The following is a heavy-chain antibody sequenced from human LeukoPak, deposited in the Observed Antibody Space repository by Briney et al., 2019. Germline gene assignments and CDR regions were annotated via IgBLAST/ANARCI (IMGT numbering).Heavy chain of an antibody. J-gene: IGHJ4*02. CDR2: ISSSSSYI. CDR3: ARRRVYGSGSYYNGGLFDY. V-gene: IGHV3-21*01. CDR1: GFTFSSYA. D-gene: IGHD3-10*01. Sequence: GGSLRLSCAASGFTFSSYAMSWVRQAPGKGLEWVSSISSSSSYIYYADSVKGRFTISRDNAKNSLYLQMNSLRAEDTAVYYCARRRVYGSGSYYNGGLFDYWGQGTLVTVSS.